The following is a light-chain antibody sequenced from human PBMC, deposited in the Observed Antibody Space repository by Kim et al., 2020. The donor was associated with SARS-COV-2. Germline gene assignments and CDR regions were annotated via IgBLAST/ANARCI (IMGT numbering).Light chain of an antibody. CDR3: AAWDDSLNGYV. J-gene: IGLJ1*01. Sequence: GQRVTSACTGSNANSGSNSVDRYQQQPGAAPKLLINNSNQRPSGVPDRCSGCKSGASASLAISGLQSEDEADYYCAAWDDSLNGYVFGTGTKVTVL. CDR1: NANSGSNS. CDR2: NSN. V-gene: IGLV1-44*01.